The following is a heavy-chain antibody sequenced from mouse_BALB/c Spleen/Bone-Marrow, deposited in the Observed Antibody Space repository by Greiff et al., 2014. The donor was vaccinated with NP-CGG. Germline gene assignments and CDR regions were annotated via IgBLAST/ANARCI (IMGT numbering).Heavy chain of an antibody. V-gene: IGHV1-9*01. CDR1: GYTFSSYW. CDR2: VLPGSGSI. CDR3: ARWRGYFDY. J-gene: IGHJ2*01. Sequence: QVQLQQSGTELMKPGASVKISCKATGYTFSSYWIDWVKQRPGHGLEWIGEVLPGSGSINYNENFKGKATFTVDTSSNTAYMQLGSLTSEDSAVYYCARWRGYFDYWGQGTTLTVSS.